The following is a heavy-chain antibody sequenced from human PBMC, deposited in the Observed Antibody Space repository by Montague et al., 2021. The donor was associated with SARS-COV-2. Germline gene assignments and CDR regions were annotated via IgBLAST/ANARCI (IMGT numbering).Heavy chain of an antibody. V-gene: IGHV2-70*01. CDR3: ARSYGTTVVTRACDY. CDR2: IDWXXXK. D-gene: IGHD4-23*01. CDR1: GFSLSTSGMC. Sequence: PALVKPTQTLTLTGTFSGFSLSTSGMCVSWIRQPPGKALEWLTLIDWXXXKYYSTSLKTRLTISKDTSRNQVVLTMTNMDPVDTATYYCARSYGTTVVTRACDYWGQGTLVTVSS. J-gene: IGHJ4*02.